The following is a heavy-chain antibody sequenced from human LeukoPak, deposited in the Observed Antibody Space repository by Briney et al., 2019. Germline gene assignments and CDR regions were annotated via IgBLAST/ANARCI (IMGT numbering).Heavy chain of an antibody. J-gene: IGHJ4*02. D-gene: IGHD6-13*01. V-gene: IGHV3-23*01. CDR2: IIGSGGST. Sequence: GGSLRLSCAASGFTFSNYAMSWVRQAPGRGLEWVSDIIGSGGSTYYADSVKGRFTISRDNSKNTLYLQMNSLRAEDTAVYYCAKPHSSSWTSFDYWGQGTPVTVSS. CDR3: AKPHSSSWTSFDY. CDR1: GFTFSNYA.